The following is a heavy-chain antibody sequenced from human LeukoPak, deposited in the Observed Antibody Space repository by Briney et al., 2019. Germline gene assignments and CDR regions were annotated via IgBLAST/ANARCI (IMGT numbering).Heavy chain of an antibody. CDR3: ARQNALTAATDY. V-gene: IGHV4-39*01. CDR2: IYYSRNT. Sequence: SETLCLSCTVSGGSISSSNYYWGWLRQPPGQGLDSIVSIYYSRNTYYNPSPKRRVTISVNTSKKQFSLKLSSGTAADTAVYYCARQNALTAATDYWGQGTLVTVSS. CDR1: GGSISSSNYY. J-gene: IGHJ4*02. D-gene: IGHD6-25*01.